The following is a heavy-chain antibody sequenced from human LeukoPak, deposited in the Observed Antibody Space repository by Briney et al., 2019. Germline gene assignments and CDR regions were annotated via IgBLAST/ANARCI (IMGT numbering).Heavy chain of an antibody. V-gene: IGHV3-30*04. J-gene: IGHJ4*02. Sequence: PGGSLRLSCAASGFTFSSYAMHWVRQAPGKGLEWVAVISYDGSNKYYADSVKGRFTISRDNSKNTLYLQMNSLRAEDTAAYYCAKDSGHRIAARPDFRVRLAMDFDYWGQGTLVTVSS. CDR2: ISYDGSNK. CDR3: AKDSGHRIAARPDFRVRLAMDFDY. D-gene: IGHD6-6*01. CDR1: GFTFSSYA.